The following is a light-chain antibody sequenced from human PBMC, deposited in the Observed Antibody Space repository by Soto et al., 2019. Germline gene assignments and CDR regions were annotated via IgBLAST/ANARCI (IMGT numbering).Light chain of an antibody. J-gene: IGKJ4*01. Sequence: DIVMTQSPDSLAVSLGERDTITCKSSQTVLYRSNNQNYLAWYQQKPRQPPKLLIYWASTRKSGVPDRFSGSGSGIDFTLTISSLQAEDVAVYYCHQYYSVPLTFGGGTKVEIK. CDR1: QTVLYRSNNQNY. CDR2: WAS. V-gene: IGKV4-1*01. CDR3: HQYYSVPLT.